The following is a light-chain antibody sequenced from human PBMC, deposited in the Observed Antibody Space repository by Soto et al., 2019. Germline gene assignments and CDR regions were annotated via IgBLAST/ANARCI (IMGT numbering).Light chain of an antibody. J-gene: IGKJ3*01. CDR3: QPLDSYPLS. CDR2: GAS. CDR1: QGISCY. Sequence: IQLTQSPSSLSASVGDRVTITCRASQGISCYLAWYQQKPGKAPKPLIYGASTLQCGVPSRFSGSGSGTDFTLTISSLQPKDFATYYCQPLDSYPLSFGPVTKVDIK. V-gene: IGKV1-9*01.